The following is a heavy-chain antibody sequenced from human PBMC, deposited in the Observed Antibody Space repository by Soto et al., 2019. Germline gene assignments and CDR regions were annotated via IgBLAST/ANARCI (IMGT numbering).Heavy chain of an antibody. CDR2: IYYSGST. V-gene: IGHV4-30-4*01. CDR1: GGSISSGDYY. J-gene: IGHJ6*02. Sequence: PSETLSLTCTVSGGSISSGDYYWSWIRQPPGKGLEWIGYIYYSGSTYYNPSLKSRVTISVDTSKNQFSLKLSSVTAADTAVYYCARERGDFDWLLSGMNYYCGMDVWGQGTTVTVSS. CDR3: ARERGDFDWLLSGMNYYCGMDV. D-gene: IGHD3-9*01.